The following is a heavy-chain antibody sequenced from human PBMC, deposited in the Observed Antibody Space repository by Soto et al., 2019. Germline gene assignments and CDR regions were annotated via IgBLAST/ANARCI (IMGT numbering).Heavy chain of an antibody. Sequence: GECLKISCKGSGYSCTSYWFGWVRQMPGKGLEWMGIIYPGDSDTRYSPSFQGQVTISADKSISTAYLQWSSLKASDTAMYYCARLRTPVPYIAARPYYYMDVRGKGTTVTVSS. CDR3: ARLRTPVPYIAARPYYYMDV. V-gene: IGHV5-51*01. J-gene: IGHJ6*03. D-gene: IGHD6-6*01. CDR1: GYSCTSYW. CDR2: IYPGDSDT.